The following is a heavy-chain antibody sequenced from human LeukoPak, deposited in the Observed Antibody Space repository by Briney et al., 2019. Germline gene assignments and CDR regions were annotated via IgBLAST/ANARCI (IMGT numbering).Heavy chain of an antibody. J-gene: IGHJ4*02. CDR2: IIPIFGTA. CDR3: ASWDSSGYYFRY. D-gene: IGHD3-22*01. V-gene: IGHV1-69*05. CDR1: GGTFSSYA. Sequence: SVKVSCKASGGTFSSYAISWVRQAPGQGLEWMGRIIPIFGTANYAQKFQGRVTITTDESTSTAYVELSSLRSEDTAVYYCASWDSSGYYFRYWGQGTLVTVSS.